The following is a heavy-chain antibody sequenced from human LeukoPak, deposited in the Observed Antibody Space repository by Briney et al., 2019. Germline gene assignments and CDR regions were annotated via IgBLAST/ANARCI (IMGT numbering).Heavy chain of an antibody. J-gene: IGHJ3*02. CDR1: GFTFSDYT. D-gene: IGHD5-18*01. CDR2: ISSSRRYI. Sequence: PGGSLRLSCAASGFTFSDYTMNWVRQAPGKGLEWVSSISSSRRYIYYADSVKGRFTISRDNAKNSLYLQMNSLRAEDTAVYYCARDGWGTAMDDAAFDIWGQGTMVTVSS. CDR3: ARDGWGTAMDDAAFDI. V-gene: IGHV3-21*01.